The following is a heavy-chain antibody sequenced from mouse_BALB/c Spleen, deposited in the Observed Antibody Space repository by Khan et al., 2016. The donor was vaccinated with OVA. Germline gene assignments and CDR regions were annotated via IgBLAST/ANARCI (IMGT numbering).Heavy chain of an antibody. CDR2: IWAGGST. V-gene: IGHV2-6-4*01. CDR3: VRNRDGGAYGVFDV. CDR1: GFPLSRYS. Sequence: QVQLQQSGPGLVAPSQSLSITCTVSGFPLSRYSLHWIRQPPGKGLEWLGMIWAGGSTDYNSALKSRLTINKDTSKSPLFLNMNSLPPDDTAISSCVRNRDGGAYGVFDVWGAGTTVTVSS. J-gene: IGHJ1*01. D-gene: IGHD1-1*01.